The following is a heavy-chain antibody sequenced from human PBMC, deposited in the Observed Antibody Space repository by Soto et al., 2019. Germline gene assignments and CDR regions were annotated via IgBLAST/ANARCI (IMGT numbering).Heavy chain of an antibody. Sequence: GGSLRLSCAASGFTFSSYAMSWVRQAPGKGLEWVSAISGSGGSTYYANSMKGRFTISRDNSKNTLYLKMNSMRAEDTAVYYCAKDIGDYEFTHAFDIWGQGTMVTVSS. CDR2: ISGSGGST. V-gene: IGHV3-23*01. CDR1: GFTFSSYA. D-gene: IGHD4-17*01. CDR3: AKDIGDYEFTHAFDI. J-gene: IGHJ3*02.